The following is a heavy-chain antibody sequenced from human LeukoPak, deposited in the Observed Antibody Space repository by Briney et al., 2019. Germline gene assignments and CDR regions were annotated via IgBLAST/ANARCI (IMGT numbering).Heavy chain of an antibody. V-gene: IGHV3-30*18. CDR2: IASDGKDK. CDR1: GFIFNTYP. J-gene: IGHJ4*02. Sequence: GGSLRLSCAASGFIFNTYPMHWVRQAPGRGLEWVSVIASDGKDKKFADSVRGRFTISRDDSRNTLYLQMDSLRPEDMAVYYCAKDGAPRAGGYYFDSWGRGTLVTVSS. D-gene: IGHD1-26*01. CDR3: AKDGAPRAGGYYFDS.